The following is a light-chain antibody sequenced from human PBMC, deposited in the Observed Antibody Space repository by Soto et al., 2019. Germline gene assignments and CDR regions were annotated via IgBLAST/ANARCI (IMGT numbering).Light chain of an antibody. Sequence: DIQMTQSPSSLSASVGDRVTITCRASQGIDNWLAWYQQKPGKAPTLLIYAASSLQRGVPSRFSGSGSGTEFTLTINSLQPEDFASYFCQQAKSFPWTFCQGTRVEIK. CDR3: QQAKSFPWT. CDR2: AAS. CDR1: QGIDNW. V-gene: IGKV1-12*02. J-gene: IGKJ1*01.